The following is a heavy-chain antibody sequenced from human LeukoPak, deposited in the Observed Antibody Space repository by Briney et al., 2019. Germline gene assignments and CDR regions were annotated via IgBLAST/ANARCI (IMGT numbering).Heavy chain of an antibody. J-gene: IGHJ4*02. CDR1: GGSISSYY. Sequence: SETLSLTCTVSGGSISSYYWRWMRQPPGKGLEWIGYIYYSGSTNYNPSLKSRVTISVDTSKNQFSLKLSSVTAADTAVYYCARSADYYDSSPTGYWGQGTLVTVSS. CDR3: ARSADYYDSSPTGY. CDR2: IYYSGST. D-gene: IGHD3-22*01. V-gene: IGHV4-59*01.